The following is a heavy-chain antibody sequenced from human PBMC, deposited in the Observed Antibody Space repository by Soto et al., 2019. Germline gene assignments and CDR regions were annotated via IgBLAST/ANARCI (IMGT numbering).Heavy chain of an antibody. Sequence: QVQLVESGGGVVQPGRSLRLSCAASGFTFSSYGMHWVRQAPGKGLEWVADIWSDGSNKYYADSVKGRFTVSRDNSKNTLYLQMNSLRDEDTAVYYCGRRGSGTNSIDYWGQGTLVTVSS. CDR2: IWSDGSNK. J-gene: IGHJ4*02. D-gene: IGHD1-26*01. CDR3: GRRGSGTNSIDY. V-gene: IGHV3-33*01. CDR1: GFTFSSYG.